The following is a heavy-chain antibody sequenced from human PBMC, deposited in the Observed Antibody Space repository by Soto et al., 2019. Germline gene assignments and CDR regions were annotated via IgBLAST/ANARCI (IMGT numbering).Heavy chain of an antibody. V-gene: IGHV1-18*04. J-gene: IGHJ4*02. Sequence: ASVKVSCKASGYTFTSYGISWVRQAPGQGLEWMGWISAYNGNTNYAQKLQGRVTMTTDTSTSTAYMELRSLRSDDTAVYYCARDCWNHVLRFLELSTPRRPRRGYFDYWGQGTLVTVSS. CDR1: GYTFTSYG. D-gene: IGHD3-3*01. CDR2: ISAYNGNT. CDR3: ARDCWNHVLRFLELSTPRRPRRGYFDY.